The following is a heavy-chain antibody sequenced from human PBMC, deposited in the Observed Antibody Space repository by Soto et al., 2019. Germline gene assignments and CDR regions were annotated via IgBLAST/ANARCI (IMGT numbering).Heavy chain of an antibody. CDR1: GGSFSGYY. J-gene: IGHJ6*02. CDR2: INHSGST. D-gene: IGHD1-26*01. CDR3: ARVNTGWDGMDV. Sequence: QVQLQQWGAGLLKPSETLSLTCAVYGGSFSGYYWSWIRQPPGKGLEWIGEINHSGSTNYNPSLKSRVTISVDPSKNQFSLKLSSVTAADTAVYYCARVNTGWDGMDVWGQGTTVTVSS. V-gene: IGHV4-34*01.